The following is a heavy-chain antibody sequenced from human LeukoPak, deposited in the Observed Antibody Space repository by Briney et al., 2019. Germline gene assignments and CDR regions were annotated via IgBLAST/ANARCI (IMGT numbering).Heavy chain of an antibody. CDR2: IYYSGST. D-gene: IGHD4-17*01. V-gene: IGHV4-39*01. CDR1: GASFSDYY. Sequence: PSETLSLTCAVYGASFSDYYWGWIRQPPGKGLEWIGSIYYSGSTYYNPSLKSRVTISVDTSKNQFSLKLSSVTAADTAVYYCARHVGDYGDYRYNFDYWGQGTLVTVSS. CDR3: ARHVGDYGDYRYNFDY. J-gene: IGHJ4*02.